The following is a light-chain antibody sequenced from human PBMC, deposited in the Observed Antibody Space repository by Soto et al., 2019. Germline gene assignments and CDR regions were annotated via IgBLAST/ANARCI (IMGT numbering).Light chain of an antibody. CDR3: QQYYWTPWT. CDR1: QSVLHSSNNRNY. Sequence: DIVMTQSPDSLAVSLGERATINSKSSQSVLHSSNNRNYLAWFQQKPGQPPKLLIYWTSTRESGVPDRFAGSGSGTDFTLTISSLQAADVAVYYCQQYYWTPWTFGQGTKVEIK. J-gene: IGKJ1*01. V-gene: IGKV4-1*01. CDR2: WTS.